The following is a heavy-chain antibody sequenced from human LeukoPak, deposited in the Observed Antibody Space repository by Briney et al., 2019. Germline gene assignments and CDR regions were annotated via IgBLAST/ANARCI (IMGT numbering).Heavy chain of an antibody. CDR1: GGSVSSGSYY. D-gene: IGHD3-10*01. CDR3: ARVRYYYGSGSYSLAPYYYYGMDV. J-gene: IGHJ6*02. Sequence: PSETLSLTCTVSGGSVSSGSYYWSWIRQPPGKGLEWIGYIYYSGSTNYNPSLKSRVTISVDTSKNQFSLKLSSVTAADTAVYYCARVRYYYGSGSYSLAPYYYYGMDVWGQGTTVTVSS. CDR2: IYYSGST. V-gene: IGHV4-61*01.